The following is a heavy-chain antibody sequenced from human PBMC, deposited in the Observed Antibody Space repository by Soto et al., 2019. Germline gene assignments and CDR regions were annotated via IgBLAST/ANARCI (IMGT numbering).Heavy chain of an antibody. J-gene: IGHJ6*02. CDR1: RFTFSSYA. D-gene: IGHD6-6*01. Sequence: PGGSLRLSCAASRFTFSSYAMSWVRQAPGKWLEWVSGISGSGGSTYYADSVKGRFTISRDNSKNTLYLQMNSPRAEDTAVYYCAKEGQLVLDYYYYYGMDVWGQGTTVTVSS. CDR3: AKEGQLVLDYYYYYGMDV. CDR2: ISGSGGST. V-gene: IGHV3-23*01.